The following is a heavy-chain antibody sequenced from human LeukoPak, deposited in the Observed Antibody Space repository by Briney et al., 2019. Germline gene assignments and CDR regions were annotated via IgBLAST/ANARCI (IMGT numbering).Heavy chain of an antibody. J-gene: IGHJ2*01. Sequence: GGSLRLSCAASGFTFTSYSMSWVRQAPGKGLEWVSGTSDRGDYTYYADSVKGRFTISRDNAKNSLYLQMDSLRTEDTALYYCVKSGGYATAIRYFDLWGRGTLVTVSS. V-gene: IGHV3-23*01. D-gene: IGHD2-21*02. CDR3: VKSGGYATAIRYFDL. CDR2: TSDRGDYT. CDR1: GFTFTSYS.